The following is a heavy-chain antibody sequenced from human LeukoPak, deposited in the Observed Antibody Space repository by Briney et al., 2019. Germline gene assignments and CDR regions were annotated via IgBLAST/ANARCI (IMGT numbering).Heavy chain of an antibody. Sequence: PGGSLRLSCAASGFTFSSYWMSWVRQAPGKGLEWVANIKQDGSEKYYVDSVKGRFTISRDNAKNSLYLQMNSLRAEDTAVYYCARDPPRYMAVDNWPFDYWGQGTLVTVSS. CDR3: ARDPPRYMAVDNWPFDY. D-gene: IGHD2-15*01. CDR1: GFTFSSYW. CDR2: IKQDGSEK. V-gene: IGHV3-7*01. J-gene: IGHJ4*02.